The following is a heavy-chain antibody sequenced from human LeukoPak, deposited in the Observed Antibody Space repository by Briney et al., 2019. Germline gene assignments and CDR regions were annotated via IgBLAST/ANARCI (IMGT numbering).Heavy chain of an antibody. CDR2: INPNSGGT. CDR3: ARVGDGLNDAFDI. J-gene: IGHJ3*02. D-gene: IGHD5-24*01. Sequence: GASVKVSCKASGYTFTSYGISWVRQAPGQGLEWMGRINPNSGGTNYAQKFQGRVTMTRDTSISTAYMELSRLRSDDTAVYYCARVGDGLNDAFDIWGQGTMVTVSS. V-gene: IGHV1-2*06. CDR1: GYTFTSYG.